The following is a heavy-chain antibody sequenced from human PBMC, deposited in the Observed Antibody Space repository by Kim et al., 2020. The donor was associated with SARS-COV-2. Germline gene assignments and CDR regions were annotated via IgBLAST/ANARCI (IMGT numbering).Heavy chain of an antibody. CDR2: INHSGST. Sequence: SETLSLTCAVYGGSFSGYYWSWIRQPPGKGLEWIGEINHSGSTNYNPSLKSRVTISVDTSKNQFSLKLSSVTAADTAVYYCARYGGYCSGGSCSRYRYWYFDLRGRGTLVTVSS. D-gene: IGHD2-15*01. J-gene: IGHJ2*01. V-gene: IGHV4-34*01. CDR1: GGSFSGYY. CDR3: ARYGGYCSGGSCSRYRYWYFDL.